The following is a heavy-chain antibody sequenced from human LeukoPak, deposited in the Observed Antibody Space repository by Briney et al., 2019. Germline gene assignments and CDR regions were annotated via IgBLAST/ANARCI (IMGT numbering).Heavy chain of an antibody. D-gene: IGHD6-13*01. J-gene: IGHJ4*02. CDR2: ISGSGGST. V-gene: IGHV3-23*01. Sequence: GGSLRLSCAAPGFTFSSYAMSWVRQAPGKGLEWVSAISGSGGSTYYADSVKGRFTISRDNSKNTLYLQMNSLRAEDTAVYYCAKREGQQLGHFDYWGQGTLVTVSS. CDR1: GFTFSSYA. CDR3: AKREGQQLGHFDY.